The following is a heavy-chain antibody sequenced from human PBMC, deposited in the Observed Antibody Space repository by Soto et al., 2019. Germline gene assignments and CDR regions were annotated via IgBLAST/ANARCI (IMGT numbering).Heavy chain of an antibody. CDR3: ARDSRNYYYYMDV. J-gene: IGHJ6*03. CDR2: ISLSSSTI. Sequence: EVQLVESGGGLVQPGGSLRLSCAASGFTFSSYNMNWLRQAPGKGLEWISDISLSSSTIFYADSVKGRFTISRDNAKNSLDLQMNSLRAEDTAVYYCARDSRNYYYYMDVWGKGTTVTVSS. V-gene: IGHV3-48*01. CDR1: GFTFSSYN.